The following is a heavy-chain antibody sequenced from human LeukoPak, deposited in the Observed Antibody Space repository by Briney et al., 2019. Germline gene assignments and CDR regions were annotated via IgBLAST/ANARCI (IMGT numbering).Heavy chain of an antibody. Sequence: GGSLRLSCAASGFTFSSYEMNSGRQAPGKGLEWVSYISSRGRTIYYADSVKGRFTISRDNAKNSLYLQMNSVRAEDTAVYYCARLKYYYDSSGHAFQHWGQGTLVTVSS. V-gene: IGHV3-48*03. D-gene: IGHD3-22*01. CDR2: ISSRGRTI. CDR1: GFTFSSYE. J-gene: IGHJ1*01. CDR3: ARLKYYYDSSGHAFQH.